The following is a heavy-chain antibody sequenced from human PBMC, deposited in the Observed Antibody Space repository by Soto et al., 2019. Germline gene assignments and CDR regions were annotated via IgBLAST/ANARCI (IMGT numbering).Heavy chain of an antibody. CDR2: IDWDDDK. Sequence: TLSLTCTVSGGSFSPNYWSWIRQPPGKALEWLALIDWDDDKYYSTSLKTRLTISKDTSKNQVVLTMTNMDPVDTATYYCARIQRGPQGWFAPWGQGTLVTVSS. CDR3: ARIQRGPQGWFAP. J-gene: IGHJ5*02. CDR1: GGSFSPNY. V-gene: IGHV2-70*01.